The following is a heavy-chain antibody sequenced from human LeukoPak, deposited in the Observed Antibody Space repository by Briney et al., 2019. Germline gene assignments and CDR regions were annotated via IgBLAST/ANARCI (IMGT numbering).Heavy chain of an antibody. J-gene: IGHJ1*01. V-gene: IGHV4-59*01. CDR3: ARDNCRGVTCLPLEH. CDR1: GDSLKNYY. CDR2: IYNGATT. D-gene: IGHD2-15*01. Sequence: SETLSPTCSVSGDSLKNYYWTWIRQPPGKAPEWIGYIYNGATTVYNPSLTSRVTISVDTSKKQFSLKLASVTPADTAVYYCARDNCRGVTCLPLEHWGQGTLVTVSS.